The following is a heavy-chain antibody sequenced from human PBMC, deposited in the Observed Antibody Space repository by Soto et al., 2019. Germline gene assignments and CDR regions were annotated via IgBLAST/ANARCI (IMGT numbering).Heavy chain of an antibody. CDR3: AKDSLHYYYYGMDV. D-gene: IGHD2-15*01. CDR1: GFTFDDYA. J-gene: IGHJ6*02. Sequence: EVPLVESGGGLVQPGRSLRLSCAASGFTFDDYAMHWVRQAPGKGLEWVSGISWNSGSIGYADSVKGRFTISRDNAKNSLYLQMNSLRAEDTALYYCAKDSLHYYYYGMDVWGQGTTVTVSS. V-gene: IGHV3-9*01. CDR2: ISWNSGSI.